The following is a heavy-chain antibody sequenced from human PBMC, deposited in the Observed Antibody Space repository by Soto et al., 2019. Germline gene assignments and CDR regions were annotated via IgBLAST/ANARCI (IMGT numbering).Heavy chain of an antibody. D-gene: IGHD6-6*01. V-gene: IGHV3-74*01. J-gene: IGHJ6*02. Sequence: GGSLRLSCAASGFTFRSSCMHWVRQAPGKGLVWVSRIKSDGSSTSYADSVKGRFTISRDNAKNTLYLQMNSLRAEDTAVYYCARRYSSSSREDYYYGMDVWGQGTTVTVSS. CDR3: ARRYSSSSREDYYYGMDV. CDR1: GFTFRSSC. CDR2: IKSDGSST.